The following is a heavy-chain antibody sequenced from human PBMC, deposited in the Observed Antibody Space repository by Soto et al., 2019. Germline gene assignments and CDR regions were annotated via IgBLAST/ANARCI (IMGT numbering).Heavy chain of an antibody. D-gene: IGHD3-22*01. J-gene: IGHJ4*02. CDR3: ARAPLVVLDY. CDR2: ISAYNGNT. V-gene: IGHV1-18*01. Sequence: ASVKVSCKTSGYTFTTYGISWVRQAPGQGLEWMGWISAYNGNTKYSQKFQGRVTITRDTSASTAYMELSSLRSEDTAVYYCARAPLVVLDYWGQGTLVTVSS. CDR1: GYTFTTYG.